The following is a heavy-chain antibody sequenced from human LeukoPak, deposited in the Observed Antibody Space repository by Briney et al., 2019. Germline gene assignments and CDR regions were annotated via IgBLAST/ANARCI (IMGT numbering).Heavy chain of an antibody. CDR1: GGSISSYY. Sequence: SETLSLTCTVSGGSISSYYWSWIRQPAGKGLEWIGRIYTSGSTNYNPSLKSRVTMSVDTSKNQFSLKLSSVTAADTAVYYCARGILGYSGYDLVRRHREYCYYGMDVWGQGTTVTVSS. CDR2: IYTSGST. CDR3: ARGILGYSGYDLVRRHREYCYYGMDV. V-gene: IGHV4-4*07. J-gene: IGHJ6*02. D-gene: IGHD5-12*01.